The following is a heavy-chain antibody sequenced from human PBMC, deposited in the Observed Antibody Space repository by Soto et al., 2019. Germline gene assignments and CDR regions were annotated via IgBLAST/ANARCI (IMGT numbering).Heavy chain of an antibody. CDR3: AKDYYDSSGYYYSPFDY. CDR1: GYTFTDYY. D-gene: IGHD3-22*01. V-gene: IGHV1-69*13. CDR2: IIPIFGTA. J-gene: IGHJ4*02. Sequence: SVKVSCKASGYTFTDYYMHWVRQAPGQGLEWMGGIIPIFGTANYAQKFQGRVTITADESTSTAYMELSSLRSEDTAVYYCAKDYYDSSGYYYSPFDYWGQGTLVTVSS.